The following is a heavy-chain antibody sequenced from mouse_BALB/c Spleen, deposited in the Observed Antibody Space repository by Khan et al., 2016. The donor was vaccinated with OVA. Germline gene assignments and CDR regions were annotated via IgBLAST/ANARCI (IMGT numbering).Heavy chain of an antibody. V-gene: IGHV14-3*02. CDR3: ARIYYYGSSY. CDR2: IDPANGHT. J-gene: IGHJ4*01. Sequence: EVQLQESGAVLVKPGASVKLSCTVSGFNIKDTYMHWVKQRPEQGLEWIGRIDPANGHTKYDPNFQDKATITTDTSSNTAYLQLSSLTSEDTAVYFCARIYYYGSSYWRHGTSVTVSS. D-gene: IGHD1-1*01. CDR1: GFNIKDTY.